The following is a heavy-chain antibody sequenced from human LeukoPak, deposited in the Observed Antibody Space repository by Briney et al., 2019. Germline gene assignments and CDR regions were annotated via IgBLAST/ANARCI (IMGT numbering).Heavy chain of an antibody. CDR3: ARVDGYTDSFDY. Sequence: GGSLRLSCAASGFTFSSYEMNWVRQAPGKGLEWVSYISSSGSTIYYADSVKGRFTISRDNAKNSLYLQMNSLRAEDTAVYYCARVDGYTDSFDYWGQGTLVTVSS. J-gene: IGHJ4*02. CDR1: GFTFSSYE. D-gene: IGHD5-24*01. V-gene: IGHV3-48*03. CDR2: ISSSGSTI.